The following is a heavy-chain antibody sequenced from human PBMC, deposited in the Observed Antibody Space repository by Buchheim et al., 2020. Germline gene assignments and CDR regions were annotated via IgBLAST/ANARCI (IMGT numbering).Heavy chain of an antibody. V-gene: IGHV4-31*03. J-gene: IGHJ5*02. CDR3: ARAHVSRFWSGP. CDR1: GCSISSGGYY. D-gene: IGHD3-3*01. CDR2: IYDSGSS. Sequence: QVQLQESGPGLVKPSQTLSLTCTVSGCSISSGGYYLNWIRQHPGKGLAWIGDIYDSGSSNYNPSLKSRLTISADTSKNQFSLKLSSVTAADTAVYYCARAHVSRFWSGPWGQGT.